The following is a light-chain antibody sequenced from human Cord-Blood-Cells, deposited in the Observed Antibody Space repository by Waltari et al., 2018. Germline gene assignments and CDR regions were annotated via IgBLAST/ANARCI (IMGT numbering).Light chain of an antibody. Sequence: QSVLTQPPSPSGTPEQRVTISCSGSSSNIASNYVSWYQQLPGTAPKLLIYRNNQRPSGVPYRFSGSKSGTSASLAISGLRSEDEADYYCAAWDDSLSGWVFGGGTKLTVL. J-gene: IGLJ3*02. CDR1: SSNIASNY. CDR3: AAWDDSLSGWV. CDR2: RNN. V-gene: IGLV1-47*01.